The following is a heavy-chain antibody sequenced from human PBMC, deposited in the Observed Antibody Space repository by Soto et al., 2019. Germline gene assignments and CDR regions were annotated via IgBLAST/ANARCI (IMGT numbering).Heavy chain of an antibody. D-gene: IGHD3-3*01. CDR3: ARDRPTIFGVVKPAFDI. V-gene: IGHV3-21*01. CDR1: GFTFSSYS. CDR2: ISSSRSYI. J-gene: IGHJ3*02. Sequence: EVQLVESGGGLVKPGGSLRLSCAASGFTFSSYSMNWVRRAPGKGLEWVSSISSSRSYIYYADSVKGRFTISRDNAKNSLYLQMNSLRAEDTAVYYCARDRPTIFGVVKPAFDIWGQGTMVTVSS.